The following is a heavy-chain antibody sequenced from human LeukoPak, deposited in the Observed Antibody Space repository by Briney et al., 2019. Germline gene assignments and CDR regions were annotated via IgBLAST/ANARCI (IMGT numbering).Heavy chain of an antibody. J-gene: IGHJ4*02. D-gene: IGHD3-3*01. V-gene: IGHV4-59*01. Sequence: SETLSLTCTVSGGSISSYYWSWIRQPPGKGLEWIGYIYYSGSTNYNPSLKSRVTISVDTSKNQFSLKLSSVTAADTAVYYCARAHDFWSGPSDYWGQGTLVTVSS. CDR2: IYYSGST. CDR3: ARAHDFWSGPSDY. CDR1: GGSISSYY.